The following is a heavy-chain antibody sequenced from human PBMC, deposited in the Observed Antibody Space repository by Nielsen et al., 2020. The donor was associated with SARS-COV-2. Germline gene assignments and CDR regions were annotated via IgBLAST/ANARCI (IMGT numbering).Heavy chain of an antibody. V-gene: IGHV1-18*01. J-gene: IGHJ6*02. CDR1: GYTFTSYG. Sequence: ASVKVSCKASGYTFTSYGISWVRQAPGQGLEWMGWISAYNGNTNYAQKLQGRVTMTTDTSTSTAYMELRSLRSDDTAVYYCARGPYCGGDCYSVSDVWGQGTTVTVSS. D-gene: IGHD2-21*02. CDR2: ISAYNGNT. CDR3: ARGPYCGGDCYSVSDV.